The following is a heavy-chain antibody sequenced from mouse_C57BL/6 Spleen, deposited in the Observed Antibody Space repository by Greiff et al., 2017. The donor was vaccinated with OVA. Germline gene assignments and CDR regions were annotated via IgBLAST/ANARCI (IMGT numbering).Heavy chain of an antibody. V-gene: IGHV1-82*01. D-gene: IGHD4-1*01. J-gene: IGHJ1*03. Sequence: VKLMESGPELVKPGASVKISCKASGYAFSSSWMNWVKQRPGKGLEWIGRIYPGDGDTNYNGKFKGKATLTADKSSSTAYMQLSSLTSEDSAVYFCAREGKLVSYWYFDVWGTGTTVTVSS. CDR1: GYAFSSSW. CDR2: IYPGDGDT. CDR3: AREGKLVSYWYFDV.